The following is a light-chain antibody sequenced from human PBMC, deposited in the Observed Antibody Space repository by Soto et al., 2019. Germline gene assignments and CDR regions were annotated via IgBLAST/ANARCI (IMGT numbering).Light chain of an antibody. CDR1: NIGSKS. CDR3: QVWDSSSDHVV. J-gene: IGLJ2*01. V-gene: IGLV3-21*04. Sequence: SYELTQPPSVSVAPGKTARITCGGNNIGSKSVHWYQQKPGLAPVLVIYYDNDRPSGIPERFSGSNSGNTATLTISRVEAGDEADYYCQVWDSSSDHVVFGGGTKLTVL. CDR2: YDN.